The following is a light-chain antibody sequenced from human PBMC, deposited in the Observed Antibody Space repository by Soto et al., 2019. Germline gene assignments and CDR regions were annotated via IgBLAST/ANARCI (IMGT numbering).Light chain of an antibody. CDR2: SIS. V-gene: IGKV1-39*01. CDR3: QQSYSTAAWT. Sequence: DIQVTQSPSSLSASVGERVNMTCRASQSISTYLNWYQHKAGKAPNLLIYSISTLHSGVPSRFSGSISGRDYTLTINGLQREDSATYYCQQSYSTAAWTFGQGTKVEIK. CDR1: QSISTY. J-gene: IGKJ1*01.